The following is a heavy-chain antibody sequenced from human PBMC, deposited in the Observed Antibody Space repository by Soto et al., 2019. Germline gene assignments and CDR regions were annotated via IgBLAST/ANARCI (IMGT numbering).Heavy chain of an antibody. Sequence: PGGSLRLSCAASGFTFSSYAMHWVRQAPGKGLEWVAVISYDGSNKYYADSVKGRFTISRDNSKNTLYLQMNSLRAEDTAVYYCARDLTRGRGEMATYYFDYWGQGTLVTVSS. CDR2: ISYDGSNK. CDR3: ARDLTRGRGEMATYYFDY. CDR1: GFTFSSYA. D-gene: IGHD5-12*01. V-gene: IGHV3-30-3*01. J-gene: IGHJ4*02.